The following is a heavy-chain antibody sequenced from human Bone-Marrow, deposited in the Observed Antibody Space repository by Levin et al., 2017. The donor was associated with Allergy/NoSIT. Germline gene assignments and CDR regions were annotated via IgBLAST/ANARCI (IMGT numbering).Heavy chain of an antibody. CDR2: ISGSGGST. D-gene: IGHD2-2*01. J-gene: IGHJ6*02. CDR3: AKGTSVVVPAATYYYYYGMDV. Sequence: PGGSLRLSCAASGFTFSSYAMSWVRQAPGKGLEWVSAISGSGGSTYYADSVKGRFTISRDNSKNTLYLQMNSLRAEDTAVYYCAKGTSVVVPAATYYYYYGMDVWGQGTTVTVSS. V-gene: IGHV3-23*01. CDR1: GFTFSSYA.